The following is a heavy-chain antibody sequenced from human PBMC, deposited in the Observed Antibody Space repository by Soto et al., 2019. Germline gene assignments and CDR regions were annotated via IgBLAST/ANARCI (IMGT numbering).Heavy chain of an antibody. J-gene: IGHJ6*03. CDR1: GYTCTTYA. D-gene: IGHD3-3*01. Sequence: ASXKVSCKASGYTCTTYAMHWVRQAPGQRLEWMGWINAGNGNTKYSQKFQGRVTITRDTSASTAYMELSSLRSEDTAVYYCARSFSSDYYYYMDVWGKGTTVTVSS. CDR3: ARSFSSDYYYYMDV. V-gene: IGHV1-3*01. CDR2: INAGNGNT.